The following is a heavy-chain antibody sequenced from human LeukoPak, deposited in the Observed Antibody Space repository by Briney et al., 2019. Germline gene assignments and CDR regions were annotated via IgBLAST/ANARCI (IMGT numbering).Heavy chain of an antibody. CDR1: GFTFSTYS. CDR3: AREETRMDSGYRWSDSYNGMDV. CDR2: ISSSSSTI. D-gene: IGHD5-12*01. J-gene: IGHJ6*02. V-gene: IGHV3-48*01. Sequence: GGSLRLSCAASGFTFSTYSMNWARQAPGKGLEWVSYISSSSSTIYYVDSVKGRFTISRDNAKNSLYLQMNSLRAEDTAVYYCAREETRMDSGYRWSDSYNGMDVWGQGTTVTVSS.